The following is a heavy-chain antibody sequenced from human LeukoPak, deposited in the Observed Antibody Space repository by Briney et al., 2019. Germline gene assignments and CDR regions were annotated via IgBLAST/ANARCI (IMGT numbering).Heavy chain of an antibody. D-gene: IGHD6-13*01. J-gene: IGHJ5*02. Sequence: SETLSLTCTVSGGSISSSSYYWGWIRQPPGKGLEWIGSIYYSGSTYYNPSLKSRVTISVDTSKNQFSLKLSSVTAADTAVYYCARRWGSSSWYRDWFDPWGQGTLVTVSS. CDR1: GGSISSSSYY. CDR3: ARRWGSSSWYRDWFDP. V-gene: IGHV4-39*01. CDR2: IYYSGST.